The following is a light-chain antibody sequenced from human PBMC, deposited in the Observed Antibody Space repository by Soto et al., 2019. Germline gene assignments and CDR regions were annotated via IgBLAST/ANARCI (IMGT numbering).Light chain of an antibody. J-gene: IGLJ2*01. CDR2: LNSDGSH. V-gene: IGLV4-69*01. Sequence: QLVLTQSPSASASLGASVKLTCTLSSGHSSYAIAWHQQQPEKGPRYLMKLNSDGSHSKGDGIPDRFSGSSSGAERYLTISSLQSEDEADYYCQPWCTVMVFGGGTKLTVL. CDR1: SGHSSYA. CDR3: QPWCTVMV.